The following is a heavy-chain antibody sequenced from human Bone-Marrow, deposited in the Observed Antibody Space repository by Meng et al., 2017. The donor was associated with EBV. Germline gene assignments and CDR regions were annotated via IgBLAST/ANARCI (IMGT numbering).Heavy chain of an antibody. CDR3: ARDGCSGGSCYHKFDY. V-gene: IGHV1-69*06. CDR2: LIPMSDAP. CDR1: GGTFRSDA. Sequence: QVKLVQSGAEVKKPGSSVKVSCKTSGGTFRSDAVSWVRQAPGQGLEWMGGLIPMSDAPYYAQKFQGRVTITADKFTSTAYMELSSLRSEDTAVYYCARDGCSGGSCYHKFDYWGQGTLVTVSS. J-gene: IGHJ4*02. D-gene: IGHD2-15*01.